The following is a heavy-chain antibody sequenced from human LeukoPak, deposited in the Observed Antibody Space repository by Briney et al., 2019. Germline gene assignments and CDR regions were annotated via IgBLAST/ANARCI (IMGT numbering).Heavy chain of an antibody. Sequence: GGSLRLSCAASGFNFSLYWVNWVRRAPGKGLEWVANIKQDGSEKNYVDSVKGRFTISRDNAKNSLYLQMNNLRVEDTAMYYCAGGTGFIIKDWGQGTLVTVSS. V-gene: IGHV3-7*03. D-gene: IGHD3-9*01. J-gene: IGHJ4*02. CDR3: AGGTGFIIKD. CDR1: GFNFSLYW. CDR2: IKQDGSEK.